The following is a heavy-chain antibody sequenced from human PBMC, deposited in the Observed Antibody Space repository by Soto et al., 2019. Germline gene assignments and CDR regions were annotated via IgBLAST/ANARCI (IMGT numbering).Heavy chain of an antibody. V-gene: IGHV4-59*01. J-gene: IGHJ6*02. CDR3: ARDRFWTTVTTAGGDYYYGMDV. D-gene: IGHD4-17*01. Sequence: SETLSLTCTVSGGSISSYYWSWIRQPPGKGLEWIGYIYYSGSTNYNPSLKSRVTISVDTSKNQFSLKLSSVTAADTAVYYCARDRFWTTVTTAGGDYYYGMDVWGQGTTVTVSS. CDR1: GGSISSYY. CDR2: IYYSGST.